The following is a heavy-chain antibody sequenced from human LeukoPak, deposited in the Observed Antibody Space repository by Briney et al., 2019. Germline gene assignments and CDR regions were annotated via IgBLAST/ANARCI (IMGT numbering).Heavy chain of an antibody. CDR1: GFTFSNAW. CDR2: IKSKTDGGTT. D-gene: IGHD2-2*01. J-gene: IGHJ4*02. CDR3: TTDLDVVVPAAIVPSPVFDY. Sequence: GGSLRLSCAASGFTFSNAWMSWVRQAPGRGLAWVGRIKSKTDGGTTDYAAPVKGRFTISRDDSKNTLYLQMNSLKTEDTAVYYCTTDLDVVVPAAIVPSPVFDYWGQGTLVTVSS. V-gene: IGHV3-15*01.